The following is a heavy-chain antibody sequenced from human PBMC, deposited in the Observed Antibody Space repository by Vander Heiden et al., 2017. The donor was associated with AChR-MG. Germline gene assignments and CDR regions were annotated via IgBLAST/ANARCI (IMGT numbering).Heavy chain of an antibody. Sequence: QLQLQESGPGLVKPSETLSLTCTVSGGSISSSSYYWGWIRQPPGKGLEWMGSIYYSGSTYYNPSRKSRVTISVDTSKNQFSLKLSSVTAADTAVYYCAGGWGSSSWYPPSYYYYGMDVWGQGTTVTVSS. V-gene: IGHV4-39*01. J-gene: IGHJ6*02. CDR2: IYYSGST. CDR3: AGGWGSSSWYPPSYYYYGMDV. CDR1: GGSISSSSYY. D-gene: IGHD6-13*01.